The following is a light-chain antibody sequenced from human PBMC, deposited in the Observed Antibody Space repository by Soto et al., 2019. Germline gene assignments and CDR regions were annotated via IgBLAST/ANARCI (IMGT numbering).Light chain of an antibody. Sequence: QSALTQPASVSGSPGPSITISWTGTSSDVGGYNYVSWYQQHPGKAPKLMIYDVSNRPSGVSNRFSGSKSGNTASLTISGLHAEDEADYYCSSYTSSSTLLVFGGGTKLTVL. CDR1: SSDVGGYNY. CDR2: DVS. J-gene: IGLJ2*01. CDR3: SSYTSSSTLLV. V-gene: IGLV2-14*01.